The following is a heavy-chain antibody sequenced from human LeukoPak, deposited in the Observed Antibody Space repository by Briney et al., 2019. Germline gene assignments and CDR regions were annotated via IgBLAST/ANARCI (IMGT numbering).Heavy chain of an antibody. J-gene: IGHJ3*02. V-gene: IGHV3-30*04. CDR1: GFTFSSYA. D-gene: IGHD2-21*02. CDR2: ISYDGSNK. CDR3: ARDRGGDYAFDI. Sequence: PGRSLRLSCAASGFTFSSYAMHWVRQAPGKGLEWVAVISYDGSNKYYADSVKGRFTISRDNSKNTLYLQMNSLRAEDTAVYYCARDRGGDYAFDIWGQGTMVTVSS.